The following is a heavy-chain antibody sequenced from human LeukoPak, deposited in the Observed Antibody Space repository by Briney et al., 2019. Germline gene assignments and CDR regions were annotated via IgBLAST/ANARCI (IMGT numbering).Heavy chain of an antibody. Sequence: SETLSLTCTASGGSISSYYWSWIRQPAGKGLEWIGRIYTSGSTNYNPSLKSRVTMSVDTSKNQFSLKLSSVTAADTAVYYCARGDYVSAWFDPWGQGTLVTVSS. CDR2: IYTSGST. J-gene: IGHJ5*02. CDR3: ARGDYVSAWFDP. D-gene: IGHD4-17*01. CDR1: GGSISSYY. V-gene: IGHV4-4*07.